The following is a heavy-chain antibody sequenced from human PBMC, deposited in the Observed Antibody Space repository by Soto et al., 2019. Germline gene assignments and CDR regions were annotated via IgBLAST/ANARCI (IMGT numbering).Heavy chain of an antibody. D-gene: IGHD2-2*01. J-gene: IGHJ6*02. CDR2: IRSKANGYAT. CDR1: GFTVSGSG. CDR3: ARWEYCSSTSCPSMDV. Sequence: GGSLRLSCAASGFTVSGSGVHWVRQASGKGLEWVGRIRSKANGYATSYAASVKGRFTVSRDDSKNTAYLQMNSLKTEDTAVYYCARWEYCSSTSCPSMDVWGQGTTVTVSS. V-gene: IGHV3-73*01.